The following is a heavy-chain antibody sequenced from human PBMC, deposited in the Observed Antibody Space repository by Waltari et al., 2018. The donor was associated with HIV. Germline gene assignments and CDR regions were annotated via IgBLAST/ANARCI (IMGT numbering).Heavy chain of an antibody. CDR2: STWNSSKR. J-gene: IGHJ6*02. Sequence: EVQLVVSGGDLAQPGRSLRLSCAASGFTFHDYAMHWVRHVPGKGLGWVSGSTWNSSKRVYADSVNGRFTISRDNAKNSLYLQMDSLRPEDTAFYYCEKDTGVAHHANWFQCYSLDVWGPGTAVTVSS. CDR1: GFTFHDYA. CDR3: EKDTGVAHHANWFQCYSLDV. V-gene: IGHV3-9*01. D-gene: IGHD1-1*01.